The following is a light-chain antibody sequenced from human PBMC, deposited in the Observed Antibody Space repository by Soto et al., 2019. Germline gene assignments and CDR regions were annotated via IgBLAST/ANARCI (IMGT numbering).Light chain of an antibody. Sequence: QSVLTQPPSVSGAPGQRVTISCTGSSSNIGAGYDVHWYQQRPGTAPKLLIFGNINRPSGVPDRFSGSKSGTSASLAITGVQAADDGDYYSELSVCTLVATYV. V-gene: IGLV1-40*01. CDR1: SSNIGAGYD. CDR2: GNI. CDR3: ELSVCTLVATYV. J-gene: IGLJ6*01.